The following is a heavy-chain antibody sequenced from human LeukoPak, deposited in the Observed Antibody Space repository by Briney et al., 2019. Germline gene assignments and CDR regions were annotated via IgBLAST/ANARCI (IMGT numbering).Heavy chain of an antibody. Sequence: QSGGSLRLSCAASGFTVSSNYMSWVRQAPGKGLEWVSVIYIVGSTYYAASVKGRFTISRDNSKKPLYLQMNSLRAEDTAVYYCARGGYSYGYDYWGQGTLVTVSS. CDR2: IYIVGST. CDR1: GFTVSSNY. D-gene: IGHD5-18*01. V-gene: IGHV3-53*01. CDR3: ARGGYSYGYDY. J-gene: IGHJ4*02.